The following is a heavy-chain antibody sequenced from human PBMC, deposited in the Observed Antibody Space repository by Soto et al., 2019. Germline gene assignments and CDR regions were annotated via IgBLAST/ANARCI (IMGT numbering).Heavy chain of an antibody. Sequence: GGSLRLSCAASGFIFSSHWMSWVRQAPGKGLEWVANIKQDGSEKYYVDSVKGRFTISRDNAKSSLSLQMSSLRAEDTALYYCVRSTSGGYDTWGQGTMVTVSS. CDR2: IKQDGSEK. V-gene: IGHV3-7*01. D-gene: IGHD3-22*01. CDR3: VRSTSGGYDT. J-gene: IGHJ3*02. CDR1: GFIFSSHW.